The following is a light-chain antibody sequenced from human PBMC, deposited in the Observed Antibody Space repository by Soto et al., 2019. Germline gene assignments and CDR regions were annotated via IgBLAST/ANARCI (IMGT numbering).Light chain of an antibody. CDR3: QQRSNWPLT. Sequence: EIVLTQSPATLSLSPRERATLSCRASQSVSSYLAWYQQKPGQPPRLLIYDASNRAAGIPARFSGSGSGKDFSLTISSLEPEDFAVYYCQQRSNWPLTFGGVTKVEIK. V-gene: IGKV3-11*01. CDR2: DAS. CDR1: QSVSSY. J-gene: IGKJ4*01.